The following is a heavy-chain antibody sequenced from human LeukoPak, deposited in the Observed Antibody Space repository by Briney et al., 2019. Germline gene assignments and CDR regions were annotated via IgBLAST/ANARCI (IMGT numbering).Heavy chain of an antibody. CDR2: IIPIFGTA. Sequence: SVKVSCKASGYTFTSYGISWVRQAPGQGLEWMGGIIPIFGTANYAQKFQGRVTITADESTSTAYMELSSLRSEDTAVYYCARGGNWNDDGYFDYWGQGTLVTVSS. V-gene: IGHV1-69*13. CDR3: ARGGNWNDDGYFDY. D-gene: IGHD1-1*01. J-gene: IGHJ4*02. CDR1: GYTFTSYG.